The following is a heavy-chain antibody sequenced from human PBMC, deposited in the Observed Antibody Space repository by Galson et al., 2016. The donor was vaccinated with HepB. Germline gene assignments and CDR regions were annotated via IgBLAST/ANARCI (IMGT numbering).Heavy chain of an antibody. CDR1: GFTFSIYA. Sequence: SLRLSCAASGFTFSIYAMSWVRQAPGKGLEWVSGITVSGGGTYYADSVKGRFTISRDNSKNTLYLQMNSLRAEDTAVYYCARDPGYGGYDGLDYWGQGTLVTVSS. CDR3: ARDPGYGGYDGLDY. J-gene: IGHJ4*02. CDR2: ITVSGGGT. V-gene: IGHV3-23*01. D-gene: IGHD5-12*01.